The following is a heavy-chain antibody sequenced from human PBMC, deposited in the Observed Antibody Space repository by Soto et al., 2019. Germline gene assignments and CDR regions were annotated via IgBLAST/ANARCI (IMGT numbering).Heavy chain of an antibody. CDR2: IIPIFGTA. J-gene: IGHJ4*02. V-gene: IGHV1-69*13. D-gene: IGHD2-2*01. CDR1: GGTFSSYA. Sequence: SVKVSCKASGGTFSSYAISWVRQAPGQGLEWMGGIIPIFGTANYAQKFQGRVTITADESTSTAYMGLSSLRSEDTAVYYCARGGGGDIVVVPAAHDLDYWGQGTLVTVSS. CDR3: ARGGGGDIVVVPAAHDLDY.